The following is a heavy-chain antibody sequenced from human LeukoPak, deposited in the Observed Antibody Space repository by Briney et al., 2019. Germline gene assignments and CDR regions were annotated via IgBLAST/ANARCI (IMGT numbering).Heavy chain of an antibody. J-gene: IGHJ4*02. CDR2: IIPILGIA. V-gene: IGHV1-69*02. CDR1: GGTFSSYT. CDR3: ARSAVDTAMGADFDY. Sequence: SVKVSCKASGGTFSSYTISWVRQAPGQGLEWMGRIIPILGIANYAQKFQGRVTITADKPTSTAYMELSSLRSEDTAVYYCARSAVDTAMGADFDYWGQGTLVTVSS. D-gene: IGHD5-18*01.